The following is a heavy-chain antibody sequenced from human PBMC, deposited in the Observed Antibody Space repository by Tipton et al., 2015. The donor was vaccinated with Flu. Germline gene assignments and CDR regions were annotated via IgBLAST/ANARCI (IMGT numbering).Heavy chain of an antibody. V-gene: IGHV4-4*07. J-gene: IGHJ4*02. CDR3: GRGADWYRGSWPLFY. Sequence: TLSLTCTVSGGSMSSFYWSWIRQPAGKGLEWMGRIYPSGNTMHNPSLKSRVTMSVDTSKNQLSLKLSSVTAADTAVYYCGRGADWYRGSWPLFYWGQGTLVSVSS. D-gene: IGHD6-13*01. CDR2: IYPSGNT. CDR1: GGSMSSFY.